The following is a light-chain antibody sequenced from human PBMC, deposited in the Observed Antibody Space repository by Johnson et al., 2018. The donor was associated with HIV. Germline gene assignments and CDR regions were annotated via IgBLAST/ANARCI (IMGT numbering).Light chain of an antibody. J-gene: IGLJ1*01. CDR3: GIWDASMSPLYV. Sequence: QAVLTQPPSVSAAPGQKVTISCSGSSSNIGNNYVSWYQQLPGAAPTLLIYEDNKRPSGIPDRFSGSQSGATATLGITGLQTGDEADYYCGIWDASMSPLYVFGTGTTITVL. CDR2: EDN. V-gene: IGLV1-51*02. CDR1: SSNIGNNY.